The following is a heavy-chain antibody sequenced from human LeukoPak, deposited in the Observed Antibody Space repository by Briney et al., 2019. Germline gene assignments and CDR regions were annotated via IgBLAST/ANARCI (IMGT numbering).Heavy chain of an antibody. CDR2: INHSGST. V-gene: IGHV4-34*01. CDR3: ARARTAGFDY. J-gene: IGHJ4*02. D-gene: IGHD6-13*01. Sequence: SETLSLTCAVYGGSFSGYYWSWIRQPPGKGLEWIGEINHSGSTNYNPSLKSRVTISVDTSKNQFSLKLSSVTAADTAVYYCARARTAGFDYWGQGTLVTVSS. CDR1: GGSFSGYY.